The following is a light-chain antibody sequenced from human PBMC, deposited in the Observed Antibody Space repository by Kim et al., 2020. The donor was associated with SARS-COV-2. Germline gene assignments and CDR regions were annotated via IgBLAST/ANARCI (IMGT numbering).Light chain of an antibody. Sequence: ASVGDRVTITCRASQDIANSLAWYQQKPGKVPKLLIYGASTLQTGVPSRFSGSGSGTQFTLTIGSLQTEDVATYYCQKYNSAPWTFGPGTKVEIK. CDR3: QKYNSAPWT. V-gene: IGKV1-27*01. J-gene: IGKJ1*01. CDR2: GAS. CDR1: QDIANS.